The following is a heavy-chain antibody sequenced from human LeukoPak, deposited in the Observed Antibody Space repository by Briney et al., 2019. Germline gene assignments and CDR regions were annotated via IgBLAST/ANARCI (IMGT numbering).Heavy chain of an antibody. CDR3: ARDFHYYDSSGTFDI. J-gene: IGHJ3*02. CDR1: GFTFSSYA. Sequence: PGGSLRLSCAASGFTFSSYAMHWVRRAPGKGLEWVADISYDGSNKYYADSVKGRFTISRDNSKNTLYLQMNSLRAEDTAVYYCARDFHYYDSSGTFDIWGQGTMVTVSS. D-gene: IGHD3-22*01. V-gene: IGHV3-30-3*01. CDR2: ISYDGSNK.